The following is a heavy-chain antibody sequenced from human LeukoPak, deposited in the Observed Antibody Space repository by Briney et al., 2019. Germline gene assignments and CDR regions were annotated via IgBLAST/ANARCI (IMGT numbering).Heavy chain of an antibody. CDR3: AKDIGNYADYYCMDL. D-gene: IGHD4-11*01. V-gene: IGHV3-30*02. Sequence: SGGSLRLSCAASGFTFKSYGMHWVRQAPGKGLEWVAFLRYDGSNNYYADSVKGRFTISRDNSKNTLYMQMNSLRAGDTAVYYCAKDIGNYADYYCMDLWGKGTTVTVSS. J-gene: IGHJ6*03. CDR1: GFTFKSYG. CDR2: LRYDGSNN.